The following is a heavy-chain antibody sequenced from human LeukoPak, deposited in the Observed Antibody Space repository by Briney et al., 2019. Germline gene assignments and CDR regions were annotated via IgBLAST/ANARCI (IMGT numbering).Heavy chain of an antibody. CDR3: AKVEVTMIVVVGDAFDI. V-gene: IGHV3-30*02. J-gene: IGHJ3*02. Sequence: GGSLRLSCETSGFMFSKNAMHWVRQAPGKGLECVAFIRHDGSKKDYADSVKGRFTISRDNSKSTLYLQMNSLRAEDTAVYYCAKVEVTMIVVVGDAFDIWGQGTMVTVSS. CDR1: GFMFSKNA. D-gene: IGHD3-22*01. CDR2: IRHDGSKK.